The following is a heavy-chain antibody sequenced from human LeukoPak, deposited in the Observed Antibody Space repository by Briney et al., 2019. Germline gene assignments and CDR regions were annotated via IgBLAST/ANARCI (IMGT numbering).Heavy chain of an antibody. V-gene: IGHV3-30-3*01. Sequence: GGSLRLSWAAAGFTFSSYAMDWVRQAPGKGGEWVAVISYDGSNKYYADSVKGRFTISRDNSKNTLYLQMNSLRAKDTAVYYCARDHYDSSGYSADPLSYFDYWGQGTLVTVSS. D-gene: IGHD3-22*01. CDR1: GFTFSSYA. J-gene: IGHJ4*02. CDR3: ARDHYDSSGYSADPLSYFDY. CDR2: ISYDGSNK.